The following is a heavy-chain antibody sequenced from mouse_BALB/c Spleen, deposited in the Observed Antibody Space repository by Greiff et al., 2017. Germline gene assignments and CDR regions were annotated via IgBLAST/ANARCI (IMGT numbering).Heavy chain of an antibody. Sequence: EVKLMESGGGLVKPGGSLKLSCAASGFTFSSYAMSWVRQTPEKRLEWVASISSGGSTYYPDSVKGRFTISRDNARNILYLQMSSLRSEDTAMYYCARGGNLAWFAYWGQGTLVTVSA. D-gene: IGHD2-1*01. CDR3: ARGGNLAWFAY. V-gene: IGHV5-6-5*01. CDR2: ISSGGST. CDR1: GFTFSSYA. J-gene: IGHJ3*01.